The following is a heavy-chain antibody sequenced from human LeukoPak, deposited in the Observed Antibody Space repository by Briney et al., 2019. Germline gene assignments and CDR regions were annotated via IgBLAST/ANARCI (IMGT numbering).Heavy chain of an antibody. CDR3: ARGAKYYDILTGYYTYYYYYGMDV. CDR1: GGSFSGYY. V-gene: IGHV4-34*01. Sequence: PSETLSLTCAVYGGSFSGYYWSWIRQPPGKGLEWIGEINHSGSTNYNPSLKSRVTISVDTSKNQFSLKLSSVTAADTAVYYCARGAKYYDILTGYYTYYYYYGMDVWGQGTTVTVSS. CDR2: INHSGST. D-gene: IGHD3-9*01. J-gene: IGHJ6*02.